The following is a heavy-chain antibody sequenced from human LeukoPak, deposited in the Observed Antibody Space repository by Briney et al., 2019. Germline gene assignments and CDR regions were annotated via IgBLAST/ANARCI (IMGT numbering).Heavy chain of an antibody. CDR1: GGSISSGSYY. Sequence: PSETLSLTCTVSGGSISSGSYYWSWIRQPAGKGLEWIGRIYTSGSTNYNPSLKSRVTISVDTSKNQFSLKLSSVTATDTAVYYCARSSSLLLQGYYFDYWGQGTLVTVSS. J-gene: IGHJ4*02. V-gene: IGHV4-61*02. CDR3: ARSSSLLLQGYYFDY. D-gene: IGHD3-22*01. CDR2: IYTSGST.